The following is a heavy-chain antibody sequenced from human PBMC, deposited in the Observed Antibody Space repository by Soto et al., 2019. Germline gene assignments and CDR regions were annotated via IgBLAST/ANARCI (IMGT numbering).Heavy chain of an antibody. D-gene: IGHD6-19*01. CDR2: INHSGST. V-gene: IGHV4-34*01. Sequence: PSETLSLTCAVYGGSFSGYYWSWIRQPPGKGLEWIGEINHSGSTNYNPSLKSRVTISVDTSKNQFSLKLSSVTAADTAVYYCARDRLAVAGSNDAFDIWGQGTMVTVSS. J-gene: IGHJ3*02. CDR1: GGSFSGYY. CDR3: ARDRLAVAGSNDAFDI.